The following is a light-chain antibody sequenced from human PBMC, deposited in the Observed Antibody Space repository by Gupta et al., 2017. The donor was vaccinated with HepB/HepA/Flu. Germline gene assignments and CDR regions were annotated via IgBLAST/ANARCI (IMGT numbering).Light chain of an antibody. CDR3: QQYCSSPLT. CDR2: GAS. CDR1: QTISNNY. J-gene: IGKJ4*01. Sequence: IVLTQSPDTLSLSPGNSATLSCRASQTISNNYLAWYQKAPGQPPRLLIYGASGRATGIPDRFSGSGSGTDFTLTMSRLEPEDCAVYYCQQYCSSPLTFGGGTKVEI. V-gene: IGKV3-20*01.